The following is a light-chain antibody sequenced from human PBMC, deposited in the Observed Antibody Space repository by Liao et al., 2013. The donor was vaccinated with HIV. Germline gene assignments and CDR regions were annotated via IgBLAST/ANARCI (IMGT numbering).Light chain of an antibody. J-gene: IGLJ3*02. V-gene: IGLV3-1*01. CDR2: QDS. CDR3: QAWDSSFWX. Sequence: SYELTQPPSVSVSPGQTASITCSGDKLGDKYACWYQQKPGQSPVLVIYQDSKRPSGIPERFSGSNSGNTATLTISGTQAMDEADYYCQAWDSSFWXFGGGTKLTVL. CDR1: KLGDKY.